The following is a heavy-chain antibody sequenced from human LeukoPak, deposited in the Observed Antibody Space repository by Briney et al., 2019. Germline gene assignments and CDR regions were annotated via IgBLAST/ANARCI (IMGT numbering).Heavy chain of an antibody. V-gene: IGHV1-18*01. D-gene: IGHD3-9*01. CDR3: ATYYDILTGYPKLDY. CDR2: ISAYNGNT. Sequence: GASVKVSCKASGYTFTSYGISWVRQAPGQGLEWMGWISAYNGNTNYAQKLQGRVTMTTDTSTSTAYMELRSLRSDDTAVYYCATYYDILTGYPKLDYWGQGTLVTVSS. J-gene: IGHJ4*02. CDR1: GYTFTSYG.